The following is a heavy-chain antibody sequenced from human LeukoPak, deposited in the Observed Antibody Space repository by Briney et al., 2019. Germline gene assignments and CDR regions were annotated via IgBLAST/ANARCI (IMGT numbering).Heavy chain of an antibody. CDR3: AKGRLGIQSSKWFDP. V-gene: IGHV3-30*02. D-gene: IGHD7-27*01. J-gene: IGHJ5*02. CDR2: IRYDGSDK. CDR1: GFTFSNYG. Sequence: GSLRLSCAASGFTFSNYGMYWVRQAPGKGLEWVAFIRYDGSDKYYADSVKGRFIISRDNSKNTLYLQMDSLRPEDTAVYYCAKGRLGIQSSKWFDPWGQGTLVTVSS.